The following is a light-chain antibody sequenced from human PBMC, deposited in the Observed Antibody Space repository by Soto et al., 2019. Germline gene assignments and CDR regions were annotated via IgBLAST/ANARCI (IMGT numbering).Light chain of an antibody. Sequence: DIQMTQSPSTLSASVGDRVTITCRASQSISSWLAWYQQKPGKAPKLLIYDASSLESGVPSRFSGSGSGTEFALTISGLQPDDFATYYCQQYNSYPLTFGGGTKVDIK. CDR3: QQYNSYPLT. CDR1: QSISSW. V-gene: IGKV1-5*01. J-gene: IGKJ4*01. CDR2: DAS.